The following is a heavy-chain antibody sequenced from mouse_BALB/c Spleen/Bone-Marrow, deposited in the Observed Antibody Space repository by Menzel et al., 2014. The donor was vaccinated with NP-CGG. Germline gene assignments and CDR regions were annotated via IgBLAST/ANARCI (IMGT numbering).Heavy chain of an antibody. CDR1: GYVFSTYW. CDR3: ARGGISVDY. J-gene: IGHJ2*01. CDR2: IYPGDGDT. Sequence: VQLQQSGAELVRPGSSVKISCESSGYVFSTYWINWVKRRPGQGLEWIGQIYPGDGDTDYNGKFKDKATLTADKSSNTAYMQLSSLTSEDSAVYFCARGGISVDYWGQGTTLTVSS. V-gene: IGHV1-80*01.